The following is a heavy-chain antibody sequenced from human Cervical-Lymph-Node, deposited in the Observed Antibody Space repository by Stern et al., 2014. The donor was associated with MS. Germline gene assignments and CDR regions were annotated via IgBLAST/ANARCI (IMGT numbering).Heavy chain of an antibody. CDR1: GYTFTGYY. D-gene: IGHD6-19*01. Sequence: LVQSGAEGKKPGASVKVSCKASGYTFTGYYMHWVRQAPGQGLEWMGRINPNSGGTNYAQKFQGRVTMTRDTSISTAYMELSRLRSDDTAAYYCARGGSSGWENYYYGMDVWGQGTTVTVSS. J-gene: IGHJ6*02. CDR3: ARGGSSGWENYYYGMDV. V-gene: IGHV1-2*06. CDR2: INPNSGGT.